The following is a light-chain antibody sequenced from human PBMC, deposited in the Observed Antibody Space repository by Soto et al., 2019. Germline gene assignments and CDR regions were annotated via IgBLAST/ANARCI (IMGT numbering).Light chain of an antibody. V-gene: IGKV1-39*01. CDR1: QTISTY. CDR2: AAS. Sequence: DIQMTQSPSSLSASIGDRVTITCRASQTISTYLTWYQQQPGKAPKLLIYAASTLQSGAPSRFSGSGSGTDLTITISSLQPEDVSIYCCQQTYSSPWTFGQGTTVQIK. J-gene: IGKJ1*01. CDR3: QQTYSSPWT.